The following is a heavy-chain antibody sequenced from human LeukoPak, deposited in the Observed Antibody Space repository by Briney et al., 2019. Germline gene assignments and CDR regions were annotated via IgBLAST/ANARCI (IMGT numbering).Heavy chain of an antibody. Sequence: ASVKVSCKVSGYTLTELSMHWVRHAPGKGLEWMGGFDPEDGETIYAQKFQGRVTMTEDTSTDTAYMELSSLRSEDTAVYYCAASFRYYYDSSGYYSPNPFDYWGQGTLVTVSS. CDR2: FDPEDGET. D-gene: IGHD3-22*01. V-gene: IGHV1-24*01. CDR1: GYTLTELS. J-gene: IGHJ4*02. CDR3: AASFRYYYDSSGYYSPNPFDY.